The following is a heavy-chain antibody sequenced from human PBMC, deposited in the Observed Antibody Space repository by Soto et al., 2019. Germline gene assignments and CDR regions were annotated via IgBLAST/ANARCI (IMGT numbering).Heavy chain of an antibody. Sequence: GGSLRLSCAASRYTFKSHGLSWVRQAPGKGLEWVSTIDSSGVNTHYADSVKGRFTISRDNSRNTLHLQMHDLRADDTALYYCVSWVSANFDYWGQGTVVTVSS. J-gene: IGHJ4*02. CDR2: IDSSGVNT. CDR3: VSWVSANFDY. V-gene: IGHV3-23*01. D-gene: IGHD3-16*01. CDR1: RYTFKSHG.